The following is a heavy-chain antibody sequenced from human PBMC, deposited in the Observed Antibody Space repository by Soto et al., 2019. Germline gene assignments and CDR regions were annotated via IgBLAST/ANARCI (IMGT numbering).Heavy chain of an antibody. D-gene: IGHD2-15*01. V-gene: IGHV4-39*01. CDR1: SGSISSTIYS. J-gene: IGHJ5*02. CDR3: ARQCRGVTCHWFVP. Sequence: QLQLQESGPGLVKPSETLSLTCTVSSGSISSTIYSWDWIRQPPGKGLEWIGSIFYSGSTYYNPPLESRVTISVDTSKNQVSRTLTSVTAADTAVYYCARQCRGVTCHWFVPWGQGTLVTVSS. CDR2: IFYSGST.